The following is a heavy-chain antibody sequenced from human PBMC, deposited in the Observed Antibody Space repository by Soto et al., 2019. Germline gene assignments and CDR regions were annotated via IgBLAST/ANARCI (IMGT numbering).Heavy chain of an antibody. Sequence: QVQLVESGGGVVQPGRSLRLSCAASGFTFSSYGMHWVRQAPGKGLEWVAVISYDGSNKYYADSVKGRFTISRDNSENTLYLQMNSLRAEDTAVYYCAKNDGDYGMDVWGQGTTVTVSS. V-gene: IGHV3-30*18. D-gene: IGHD1-1*01. CDR2: ISYDGSNK. CDR3: AKNDGDYGMDV. J-gene: IGHJ6*02. CDR1: GFTFSSYG.